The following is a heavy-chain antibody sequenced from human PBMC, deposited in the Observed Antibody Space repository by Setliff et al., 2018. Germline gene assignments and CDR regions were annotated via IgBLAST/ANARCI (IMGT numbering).Heavy chain of an antibody. J-gene: IGHJ4*02. CDR2: IIHSGST. V-gene: IGHV4-34*01. D-gene: IGHD3-22*01. CDR3: TTGTYSHESGYSLDY. Sequence: SETLSPTCAVYGGSFSGYYWSWIRQPPGKRLEWIGEIIHSGSTNYNPSLKSRVTISMDTSKNQFSLKVSSVTTEDTAVYYCTTGTYSHESGYSLDYWGQGALVTVSS. CDR1: GGSFSGYY.